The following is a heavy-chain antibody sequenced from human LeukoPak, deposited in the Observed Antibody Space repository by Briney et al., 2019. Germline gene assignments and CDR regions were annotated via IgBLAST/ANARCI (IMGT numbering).Heavy chain of an antibody. D-gene: IGHD3-10*01. CDR2: IIPILGIA. CDR1: GGTFSSYA. J-gene: IGHJ4*02. CDR3: ASSLRGRLGAVLLWFGEIDY. Sequence: ASVKVSCKASGGTFSSYAISWVRQAPGQGLEWMGRIIPILGIANYAQKFQGRVTITADKSTSTAYMELSSLRSEDTAVYYCASSLRGRLGAVLLWFGEIDYWGQGTLVTVSS. V-gene: IGHV1-69*04.